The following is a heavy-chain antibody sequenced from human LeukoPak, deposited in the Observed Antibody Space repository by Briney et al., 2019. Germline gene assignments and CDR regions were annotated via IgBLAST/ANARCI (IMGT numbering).Heavy chain of an antibody. V-gene: IGHV4-39*07. CDR3: ARVFPSAMVRGVDVGWFDP. CDR1: GGSISSSSFH. Sequence: SETLSLTCTVSGGSISSSSFHWGWVRQPPGKGLEWIGHIFYSGSTYYNPSLKSRVTISVDTSKNQFSLKLSSVTAADTAVYYCARVFPSAMVRGVDVGWFDPWGQGTLVTVSS. D-gene: IGHD3-10*01. CDR2: IFYSGST. J-gene: IGHJ5*02.